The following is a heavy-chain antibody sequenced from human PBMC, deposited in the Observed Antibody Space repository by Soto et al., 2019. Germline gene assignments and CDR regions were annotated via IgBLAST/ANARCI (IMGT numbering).Heavy chain of an antibody. CDR3: ERDQKHKNWSTWLPP. J-gene: IGHJ5*02. D-gene: IGHD3-22*01. Sequence: SQTLSLTCAISGDSVSSDSVAWNWIRQSPSRGLEWLGRTYYRSKWYNDYAVSVKSRITINSDTSKNQFSLHLNSVTPEDTAVYYCERDQKHKNWSTWLPPWGHGTLVNVSS. V-gene: IGHV6-1*01. CDR2: TYYRSKWYN. CDR1: GDSVSSDSVA.